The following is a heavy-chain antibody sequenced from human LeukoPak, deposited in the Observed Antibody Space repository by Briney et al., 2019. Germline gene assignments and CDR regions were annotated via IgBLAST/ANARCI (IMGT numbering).Heavy chain of an antibody. Sequence: SVKVSCKASGCTFSSYAISWVRQAPGQGLEWMGRIIPIFGIANYAQKFQGRVTITADKSTSTAYMELSSLRSEDTAVYYCAREEVVVVAATVGHYFDYWGQGTLVTVSS. D-gene: IGHD2-15*01. CDR1: GCTFSSYA. V-gene: IGHV1-69*04. CDR3: AREEVVVVAATVGHYFDY. CDR2: IIPIFGIA. J-gene: IGHJ4*02.